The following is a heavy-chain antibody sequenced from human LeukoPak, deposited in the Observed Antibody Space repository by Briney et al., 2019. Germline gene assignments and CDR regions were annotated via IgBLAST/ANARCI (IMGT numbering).Heavy chain of an antibody. Sequence: SETLSLTCTVSGGSISSYYWSWIRQPAGKGLEWIGEINHSGSTNYNPSLKSRVTISVDTSKNQFSLKLSSVTAADTAVYYCARAGSYDYVWGSYRYTPYAFDIWGQGTMVTVSS. J-gene: IGHJ3*02. CDR2: INHSGST. V-gene: IGHV4-34*01. D-gene: IGHD3-16*02. CDR1: GGSISSYY. CDR3: ARAGSYDYVWGSYRYTPYAFDI.